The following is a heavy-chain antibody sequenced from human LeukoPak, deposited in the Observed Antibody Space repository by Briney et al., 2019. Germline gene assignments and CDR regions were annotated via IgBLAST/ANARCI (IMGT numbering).Heavy chain of an antibody. V-gene: IGHV6-1*01. D-gene: IGHD1-14*01. Sequence: SQTLSLTCAISGDSVSRNSASWNWIRQSPSRGLEWLGRTYYRSRWYYDYAVFLKSRLTIDPDTSRNQFSLQLNSATPEDTAVYYCDRGGHGTTVSLFDSWGQGTLVTVSS. CDR2: TYYRSRWYY. CDR3: DRGGHGTTVSLFDS. J-gene: IGHJ4*02. CDR1: GDSVSRNSAS.